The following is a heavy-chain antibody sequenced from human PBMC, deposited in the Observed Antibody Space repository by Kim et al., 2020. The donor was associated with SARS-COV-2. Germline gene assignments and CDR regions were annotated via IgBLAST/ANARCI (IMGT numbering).Heavy chain of an antibody. D-gene: IGHD3-10*01. CDR1: GGSIRSDNYY. CDR3: ARDLTSRGGSYYDGYSYPLNDYYSFDL. J-gene: IGHJ2*01. CDR2: VYYSGIT. V-gene: IGHV4-39*07. Sequence: SETLSLTCTVSGGSIRSDNYYWGWIRQSPGKGLEWIGSVYYSGITYFQTSLTSRVTISVDTTKSQFYLNLKAVTAADTAVYYCARDLTSRGGSYYDGYSYPLNDYYSFDLWGRGTLVTVSS.